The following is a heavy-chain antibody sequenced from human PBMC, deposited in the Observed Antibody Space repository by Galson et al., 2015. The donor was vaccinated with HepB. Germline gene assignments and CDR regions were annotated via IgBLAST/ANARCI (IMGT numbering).Heavy chain of an antibody. CDR3: ARSLTGVYWFFDL. Sequence: CAISGDSVSSNSVAWNRIRQSPSRGLEWLGRTYYRSKWYNEYAVSVKSRITINPDTSKNQISLQLNSVTPEDTAVYFCARSLTGVYWFFDLWGRGTLITVSS. D-gene: IGHD1-20*01. J-gene: IGHJ2*01. V-gene: IGHV6-1*01. CDR1: GDSVSSNSVA. CDR2: TYYRSKWYN.